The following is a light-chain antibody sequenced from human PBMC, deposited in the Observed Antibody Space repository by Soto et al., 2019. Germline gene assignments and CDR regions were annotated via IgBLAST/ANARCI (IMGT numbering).Light chain of an antibody. J-gene: IGKJ5*01. CDR3: NQYNNCTLIP. V-gene: IGKV3D-15*01. CDR2: GAS. Sequence: VLTLVPCTLSLSTGERATLSFRASQSVSSNLAWYQQKPGQAPRLLIYGASTRAHGIPARFSGSPSGPQFPLTIRRLQSEAFAVYYCNQYNNCTLIPLAQGTRLEI. CDR1: QSVSSN.